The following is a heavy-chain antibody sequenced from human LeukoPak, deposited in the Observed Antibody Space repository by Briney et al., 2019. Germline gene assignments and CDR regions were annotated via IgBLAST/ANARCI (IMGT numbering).Heavy chain of an antibody. V-gene: IGHV4-59*01. D-gene: IGHD6-19*01. CDR2: IYYIVRT. CDR3: ARVGRHQYSSGWLASDNYYYYYMDV. Sequence: SETLSLTCTVSGGSISIYYWSWIRQPPGKGLEWMGYIYYIVRTNYNPSLKSRVTISVDTSKNQFSLKLSSVTAADTAVYYCARVGRHQYSSGWLASDNYYYYYMDVWGKGTTVTISS. J-gene: IGHJ6*03. CDR1: GGSISIYY.